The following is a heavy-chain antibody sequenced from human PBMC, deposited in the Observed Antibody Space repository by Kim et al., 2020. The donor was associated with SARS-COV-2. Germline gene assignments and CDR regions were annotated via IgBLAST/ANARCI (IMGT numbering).Heavy chain of an antibody. CDR1: GFTFGDYA. Sequence: GGSLRLSCAASGFTFGDYAMHWVRQAPGKGLEWVSGISWNSGSIGYADSVKGRFTISRDNAKNSLYLQMNSLRAEDTALYYCAKDSDYGSGAHNWFDPWGQGTLVTLSS. CDR3: AKDSDYGSGAHNWFDP. V-gene: IGHV3-9*01. CDR2: ISWNSGSI. D-gene: IGHD3-10*01. J-gene: IGHJ5*02.